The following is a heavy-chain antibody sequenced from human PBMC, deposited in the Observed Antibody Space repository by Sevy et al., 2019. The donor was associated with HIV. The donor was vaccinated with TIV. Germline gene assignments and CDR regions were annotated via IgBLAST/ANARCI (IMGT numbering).Heavy chain of an antibody. D-gene: IGHD3-16*01. CDR1: GDSVSHYS. CDR2: ISYETP. J-gene: IGHJ6*02. V-gene: IGHV4-59*02. CDR3: ARELDFFNYDMDTAYYGMDF. Sequence: SETLSLTCTVSGDSVSHYSWNWVRQSPAKGLEWIGHISYETPKYNPSLKTRVTISVDTSKNQFSLKLTSATAADTAVYYCARELDFFNYDMDTAYYGMDFWGQGTTVTVSS.